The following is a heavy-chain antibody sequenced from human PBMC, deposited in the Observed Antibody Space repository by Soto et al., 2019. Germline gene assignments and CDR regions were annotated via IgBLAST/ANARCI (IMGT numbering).Heavy chain of an antibody. V-gene: IGHV4-31*03. CDR3: AREGAAPYYYYGMDV. CDR1: GGSISSGGYF. J-gene: IGHJ6*02. D-gene: IGHD6-6*01. Sequence: QVQLQESGPGLVKPSQTLSLTCTVSGGSISSGGYFWSWIRQHPGKGLEWIGFIYYSGSTYYNPSLESRVTISVDTSKNQFSLKLSSVPAADTAVYYCAREGAAPYYYYGMDVWGQGTTVTVSS. CDR2: IYYSGST.